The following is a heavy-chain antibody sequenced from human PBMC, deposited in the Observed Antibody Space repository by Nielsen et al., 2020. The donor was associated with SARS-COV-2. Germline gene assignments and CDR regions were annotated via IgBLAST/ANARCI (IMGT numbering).Heavy chain of an antibody. D-gene: IGHD1-26*01. CDR2: INSDETIR. J-gene: IGHJ4*02. V-gene: IGHV3-74*01. CDR3: AKDTLVGANPYFFDY. Sequence: GGSLRLSCAASGFTFSSYWMHWVRQAPGKALVWVSRINSDETIRSYVDSVKGRFTISRDNAKNTLYLQMNSLRAEDTAVYYCAKDTLVGANPYFFDYWGQGTLVTVSS. CDR1: GFTFSSYW.